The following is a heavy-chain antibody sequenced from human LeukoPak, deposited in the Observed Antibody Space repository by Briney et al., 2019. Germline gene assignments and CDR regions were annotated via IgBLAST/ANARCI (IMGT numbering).Heavy chain of an antibody. CDR3: ARESIRERYSEFWSGYYTKEYYFDY. D-gene: IGHD3-3*01. Sequence: KASETLSLTCALYGGSFTGYYWSWIRQPPGKGLESTGENTHSGSTNHNPSLKRRVTISVGTCTNRFALKLRYVAAAGPGVYYCARESIRERYSEFWSGYYTKEYYFDYWGQGTLVTVSS. CDR1: GGSFTGYY. J-gene: IGHJ4*02. CDR2: NTHSGST. V-gene: IGHV4-34*01.